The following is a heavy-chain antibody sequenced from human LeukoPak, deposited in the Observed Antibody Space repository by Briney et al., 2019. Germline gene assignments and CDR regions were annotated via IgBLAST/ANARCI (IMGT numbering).Heavy chain of an antibody. CDR2: ISGNGDST. CDR1: GFTFRNYA. D-gene: IGHD2-2*02. CDR3: AKDQSYCGSASCYTPFDY. V-gene: IGHV3-23*01. J-gene: IGHJ4*02. Sequence: GGSLRLSCTASGFTFRNYAMTWVRQAPGKGPEWVSTISGNGDSTFYADSVKGRFTISRDNSKNTLYLQMNSLRAEDTAVYYCAKDQSYCGSASCYTPFDYWGQGTLVTVSS.